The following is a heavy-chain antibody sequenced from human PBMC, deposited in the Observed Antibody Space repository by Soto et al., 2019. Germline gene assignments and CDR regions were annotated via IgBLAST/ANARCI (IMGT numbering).Heavy chain of an antibody. CDR1: GGSISSGGYY. CDR3: ARVMYYYDSSEDMGAFDI. CDR2: IYYSGST. J-gene: IGHJ3*02. D-gene: IGHD3-22*01. Sequence: QVQLQESGPGLVKPSQTLSLTCTVSGGSISSGGYYWSWIRQHPGKGLEWIGYIYYSGSTYYNPCLKSRVTISVDTSKNQFSLKLSSVTAADTAVYYCARVMYYYDSSEDMGAFDIWGQGTMVTVSS. V-gene: IGHV4-31*03.